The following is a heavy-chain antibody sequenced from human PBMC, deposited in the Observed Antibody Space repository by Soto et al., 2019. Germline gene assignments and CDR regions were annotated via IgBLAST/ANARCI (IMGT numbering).Heavy chain of an antibody. J-gene: IGHJ4*02. Sequence: PSETLSLTCTVSGDSISSGDSYWSWIRQPPGKGLEWIGFIYYSGSTYYNPSLKSRVTISVDTSNNQFSLKLSSVTAADTAVYYCARDNSGDRGNFDYWGQGTLVTV. CDR2: IYYSGST. CDR1: GDSISSGDSY. D-gene: IGHD7-27*01. V-gene: IGHV4-30-4*01. CDR3: ARDNSGDRGNFDY.